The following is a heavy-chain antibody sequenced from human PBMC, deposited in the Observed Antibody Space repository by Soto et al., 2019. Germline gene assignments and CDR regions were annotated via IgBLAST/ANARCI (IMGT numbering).Heavy chain of an antibody. CDR2: MTGSGGDI. J-gene: IGHJ4*02. Sequence: EVQLLESGGGLVQPGGSLRLSCAASGFSFSRYAMMWVRQAPGKGQEWVAGMTGSGGDIRYADSVKGRFTISKDNSKNTLYLQMNSLRAEDTAIYYCAKDAVYNDGLWLVANWSQGTLVTVSS. D-gene: IGHD5-12*01. CDR1: GFSFSRYA. CDR3: AKDAVYNDGLWLVAN. V-gene: IGHV3-23*01.